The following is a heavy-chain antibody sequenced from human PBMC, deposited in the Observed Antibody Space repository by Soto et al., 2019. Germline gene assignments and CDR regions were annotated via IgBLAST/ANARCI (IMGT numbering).Heavy chain of an antibody. Sequence: VAVISYDGSNKYYADSVKGRFTISRDNSKNTLYLQMNSLRAEDTAVYYCAKDQIRAVAGTVGARRPDYYYYGMDVWGQGTTVTVSS. V-gene: IGHV3-30*18. D-gene: IGHD6-19*01. CDR3: AKDQIRAVAGTVGARRPDYYYYGMDV. J-gene: IGHJ6*02. CDR2: ISYDGSNK.